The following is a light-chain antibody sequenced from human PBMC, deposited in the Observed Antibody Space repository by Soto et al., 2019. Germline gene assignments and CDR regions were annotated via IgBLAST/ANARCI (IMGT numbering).Light chain of an antibody. J-gene: IGKJ5*01. Sequence: DIQLTQSPPTLSASVGDSVTITCRASQSIGSSLAWYQQKPGKAPKLLIYRASILKRGVPSGFSGSGSGTEFTLTISSLQPDDSATYYCQQFTAYPVTFGQGTRLEIE. CDR3: QQFTAYPVT. CDR2: RAS. CDR1: QSIGSS. V-gene: IGKV1-5*03.